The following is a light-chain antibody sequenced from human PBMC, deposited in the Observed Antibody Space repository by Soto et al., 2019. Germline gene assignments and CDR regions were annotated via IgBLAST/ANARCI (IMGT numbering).Light chain of an antibody. CDR2: GAS. CDR3: QQRSVWPLT. CDR1: QSVGSIY. V-gene: IGKV3D-20*02. Sequence: DIVLTQSPGTLSLSPGERATLSCRASQSVGSIYLAWYQQKPGQAPRLLIHGASNRASGIPDRFSGSGSGTDFSLTISGLESEDFAVYYCQQRSVWPLTFGGGTKVDIK. J-gene: IGKJ4*01.